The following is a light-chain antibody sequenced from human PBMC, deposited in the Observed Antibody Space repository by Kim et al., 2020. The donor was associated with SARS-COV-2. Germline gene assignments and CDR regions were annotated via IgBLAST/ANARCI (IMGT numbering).Light chain of an antibody. CDR3: QQYNSYPWT. J-gene: IGKJ1*01. CDR2: DAS. V-gene: IGKV1-5*01. CDR1: QSISSW. Sequence: GDRVTITCRASQSISSWLAWYQQKPGKAPRLLIYDASSLESGVPSRFSGSGSGTEFTLTISSLQPDDFATYYCQQYNSYPWTFGQGTKVDIK.